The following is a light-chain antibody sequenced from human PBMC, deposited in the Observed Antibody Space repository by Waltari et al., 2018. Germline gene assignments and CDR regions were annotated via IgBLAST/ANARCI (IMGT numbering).Light chain of an antibody. CDR2: DVS. Sequence: EIVLTQSPGTLSLSPGERATLSCRASQSISNTHLAWYQQTPGQTPRLLIYDVSNRATGIPDRFSGSGSGTDFTLTISRLEPEDCAVYYCQHLTTFGGGTKVEIK. V-gene: IGKV3-20*01. CDR1: QSISNTH. CDR3: QHLTT. J-gene: IGKJ4*01.